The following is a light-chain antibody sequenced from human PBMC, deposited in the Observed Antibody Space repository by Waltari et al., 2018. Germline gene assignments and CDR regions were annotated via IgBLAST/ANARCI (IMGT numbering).Light chain of an antibody. Sequence: SALTQPASVSGSPGQSITTSCTGPSSAIGFYNYVSWYQQHPGKAPKLMIFDVSERPSGVSNRFSGSKSGNTASLTISGLQAEDEADYYCNSYAGSSSWVFGGGTKLTVL. J-gene: IGLJ3*02. CDR1: SSAIGFYNY. CDR3: NSYAGSSSWV. CDR2: DVS. V-gene: IGLV2-14*01.